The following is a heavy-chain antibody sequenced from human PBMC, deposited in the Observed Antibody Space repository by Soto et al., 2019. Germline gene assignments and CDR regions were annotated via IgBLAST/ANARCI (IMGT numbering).Heavy chain of an antibody. CDR1: GYTFTSYD. V-gene: IGHV1-3*01. J-gene: IGHJ4*02. CDR3: ARGPGGRYGTGDY. D-gene: IGHD2-15*01. CDR2: INAGNGNT. Sequence: QVQLVQSGAEVKKPGASVKVSCKASGYTFTSYDMHWVRQAPGQRLEWMGWINAGNGNTKYSQKFQGRVTITRDTSASTADMELSSLSSEDTAVYSCARGPGGRYGTGDYWGQGTLVTVSS.